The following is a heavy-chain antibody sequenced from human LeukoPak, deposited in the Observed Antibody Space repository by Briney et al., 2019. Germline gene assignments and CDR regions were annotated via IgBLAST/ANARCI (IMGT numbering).Heavy chain of an antibody. Sequence: SETLSLTCAVYGGSFSGYYWSWIRQPPGKGLERLGEINHSGSTNYNPSLKSRVTISVDTSKNQFSLKLSSVTAADTAVYYCARAGYYDSMSGDAFDIWGQGTMVTVSS. CDR2: INHSGST. D-gene: IGHD3-22*01. CDR3: ARAGYYDSMSGDAFDI. V-gene: IGHV4-34*01. J-gene: IGHJ3*02. CDR1: GGSFSGYY.